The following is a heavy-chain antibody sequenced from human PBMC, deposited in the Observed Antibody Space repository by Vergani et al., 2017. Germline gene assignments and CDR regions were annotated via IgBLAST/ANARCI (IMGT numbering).Heavy chain of an antibody. CDR3: ARRGVDSSWVYAFDI. CDR1: GFTFSNAW. J-gene: IGHJ3*02. V-gene: IGHV5-51*01. Sequence: EVQLVESGGGLVKPGGSLRLSCAASGFTFSNAWMSWVRQAPGKGLEWMGIIYPGDSDTRYSPSFQGQVTISADKSISTAYLQWSSLKASDTAMYYCARRGVDSSWVYAFDIWGQGTMVTVSS. CDR2: IYPGDSDT. D-gene: IGHD6-13*01.